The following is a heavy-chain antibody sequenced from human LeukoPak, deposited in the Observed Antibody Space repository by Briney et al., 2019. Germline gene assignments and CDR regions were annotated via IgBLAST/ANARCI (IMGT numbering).Heavy chain of an antibody. J-gene: IGHJ3*02. Sequence: SETLSLTCTVSGGSISSSSYYWGWIRQPPGKGLEWIAEISQNGDSNYNMSLKSRVTISLDKSKNQVSLKLNSVTAADTAVYYCARALGAFDIWGQGTMVTVSS. CDR2: ISQNGDS. V-gene: IGHV4-61*05. CDR3: ARALGAFDI. CDR1: GGSISSSSYY.